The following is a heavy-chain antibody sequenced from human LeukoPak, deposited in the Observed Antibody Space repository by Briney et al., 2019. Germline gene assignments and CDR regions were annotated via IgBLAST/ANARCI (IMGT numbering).Heavy chain of an antibody. CDR2: INHSGGST. Sequence: ASVQVSCKASGYTFTGYYMQWVRQAPGQGLEWMGIINHSGGSTSYAQKFQGRVTMTRDTSTSTLYLQLSSLRAEDTAVYYCARGGNYVWYFDLWGRGTLVTVSS. V-gene: IGHV1-46*01. CDR1: GYTFTGYY. D-gene: IGHD1-7*01. J-gene: IGHJ2*01. CDR3: ARGGNYVWYFDL.